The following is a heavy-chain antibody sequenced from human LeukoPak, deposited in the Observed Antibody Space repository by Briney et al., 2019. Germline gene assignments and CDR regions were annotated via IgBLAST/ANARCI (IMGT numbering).Heavy chain of an antibody. D-gene: IGHD4-17*01. CDR1: GGTFTSYA. CDR2: FIPIFGIA. Sequence: SVKVSCKASGGTFTSYANSWIRQPPAQGLEWMGRFIPIFGIANYAQKFQGRVTITTDKSTSTAYMELSILISEDTAVYYCAREATVTTRWFDPWGQGTLVTVSS. J-gene: IGHJ5*02. V-gene: IGHV1-69*04. CDR3: AREATVTTRWFDP.